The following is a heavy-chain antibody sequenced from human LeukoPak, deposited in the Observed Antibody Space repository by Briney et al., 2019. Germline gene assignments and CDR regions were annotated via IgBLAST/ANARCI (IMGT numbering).Heavy chain of an antibody. Sequence: GGSLRLSCVTSGFTSSGYWMHWVRQGPEKGLELVSRIDNDGHGIIYADSVKGRFTTSRDNVKNTLYLQMNSLRVEDTAVYYCAAGGGWDPSFGVVTHIDAWGKGTTVVVS. V-gene: IGHV3-74*01. D-gene: IGHD3-3*01. J-gene: IGHJ6*03. CDR2: IDNDGHGI. CDR1: GFTSSGYW. CDR3: AAGGGWDPSFGVVTHIDA.